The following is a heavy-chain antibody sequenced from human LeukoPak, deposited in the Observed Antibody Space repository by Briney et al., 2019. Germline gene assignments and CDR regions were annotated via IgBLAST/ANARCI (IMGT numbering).Heavy chain of an antibody. CDR1: GFSFSTYW. D-gene: IGHD6-13*01. Sequence: GSLRLSCAASGFSFSTYWVSWVRQTPEKGLEFVANIDQGGSVRNYMDSLKGRCTISRDNAKKSLYLEINSLRADDTAVYYCARDPESSSFDLWGRGALVTVSS. V-gene: IGHV3-7*01. J-gene: IGHJ4*02. CDR2: IDQGGSVR. CDR3: ARDPESSSFDL.